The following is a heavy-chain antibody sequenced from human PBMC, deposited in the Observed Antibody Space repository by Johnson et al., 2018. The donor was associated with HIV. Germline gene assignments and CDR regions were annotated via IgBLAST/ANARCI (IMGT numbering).Heavy chain of an antibody. CDR3: AREVRAYSSGPDACDL. D-gene: IGHD6-25*01. J-gene: IGHJ3*01. CDR1: GFTFDDYA. CDR2: ISWNSDTT. Sequence: VQLVESGGGLVQPGRSLRLSCAASGFTFDDYAMHWVRQAPGKGLEWVSGISWNSDTTGYADSVKGRFTISRDNAKNSLYLQMNSLRPEDTAVYYCAREVRAYSSGPDACDLWGQGTMVSVSS. V-gene: IGHV3-9*01.